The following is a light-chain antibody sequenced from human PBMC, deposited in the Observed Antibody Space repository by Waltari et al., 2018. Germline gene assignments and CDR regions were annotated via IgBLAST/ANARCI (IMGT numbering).Light chain of an antibody. V-gene: IGLV3-19*01. CDR2: GQN. J-gene: IGLJ2*01. CDR3: HSRDTSSTRV. Sequence: SSELTQDPAVSGALGQTVRITSQGTSLSRYSASRYQQRPGQAPRLVLYGQNNRPSGIPDRFSGSISGNTASLTITGAQAEDEADYYCHSRDTSSTRVFGGGTRLTV. CDR1: SLSRYS.